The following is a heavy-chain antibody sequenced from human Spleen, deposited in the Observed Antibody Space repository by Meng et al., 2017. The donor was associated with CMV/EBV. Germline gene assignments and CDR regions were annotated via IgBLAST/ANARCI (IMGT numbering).Heavy chain of an antibody. D-gene: IGHD5-18*01. V-gene: IGHV4-31*03. CDR1: GGSVSSGSYY. J-gene: IGHJ4*02. CDR3: ARVGRYSADFDY. Sequence: SETLSLTCTVSGGSVSSGSYYWSWIRQPPGKGLEWIGYIYYSGSTYYNPSLKSRVTISVDTSKNQFSLKLSSVTAADTAVYYCARVGRYSADFDYWGQGTLVTVSS. CDR2: IYYSGST.